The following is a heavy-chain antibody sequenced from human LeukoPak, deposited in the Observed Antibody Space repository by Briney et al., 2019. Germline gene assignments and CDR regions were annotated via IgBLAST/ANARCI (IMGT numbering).Heavy chain of an antibody. D-gene: IGHD2-21*02. CDR3: ARGVVTGLFDY. Sequence: PSETLSLTCTVSGGSISSYYWSWIRQPPGKGLEWIGYIYHSGSTYYNPSLKSRVTISVDRSKNQFSLKLSSVTAADTAVYYCARGVVTGLFDYWGQGTLVTVSS. CDR1: GGSISSYY. CDR2: IYHSGST. J-gene: IGHJ4*02. V-gene: IGHV4-59*12.